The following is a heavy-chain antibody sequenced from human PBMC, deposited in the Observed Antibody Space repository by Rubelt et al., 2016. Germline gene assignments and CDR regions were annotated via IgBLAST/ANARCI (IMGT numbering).Heavy chain of an antibody. CDR2: INSDRSST. CDR3: ARADSSGYSPDY. V-gene: IGHV3-74*01. D-gene: IGHD3-22*01. Sequence: PGKGLVWVSRINSDRSSTSYADSVKGRFTISRDNAKNTLYLQMNSLRAEDTAVYYCARADSSGYSPDYWGQGTLVTVSS. J-gene: IGHJ4*02.